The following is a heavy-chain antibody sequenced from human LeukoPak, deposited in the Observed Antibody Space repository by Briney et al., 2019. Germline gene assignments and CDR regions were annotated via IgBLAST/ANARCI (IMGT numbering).Heavy chain of an antibody. CDR2: INHSGST. Sequence: PSETLSLTCAVYGGSFSGYYWSWIRQPPGKGLEWIGEINHSGSTNYSPSLKSRVTISIDTSKNQISLKLSSVTAADTAVYYCARRPLGGIDYWGQGTLVTVSS. CDR1: GGSFSGYY. V-gene: IGHV4-34*01. J-gene: IGHJ4*02. CDR3: ARRPLGGIDY. D-gene: IGHD3-16*01.